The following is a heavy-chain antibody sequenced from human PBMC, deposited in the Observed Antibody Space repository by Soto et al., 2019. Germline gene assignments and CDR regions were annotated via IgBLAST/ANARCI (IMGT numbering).Heavy chain of an antibody. V-gene: IGHV2-5*02. J-gene: IGHJ4*02. CDR1: GFSLTTSGVG. CDR2: IYWDDDK. CDR3: VHSHVDYYGSGSYYLFLAY. Sequence: QITLKESGPTLVKPTQTLTLTCTFSGFSLTTSGVGVGWIRQRPGKALELLALIYWDDDKRYSPSLKSRLAITKDTSKDQVVLTLTNMDPVYTGTYYCVHSHVDYYGSGSYYLFLAYWGQGTLVTVSS. D-gene: IGHD3-10*01.